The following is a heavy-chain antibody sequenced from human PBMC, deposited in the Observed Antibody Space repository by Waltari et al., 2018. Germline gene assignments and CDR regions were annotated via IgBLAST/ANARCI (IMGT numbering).Heavy chain of an antibody. Sequence: QVQLVQSGAEVKKPGSSVKVSCKASGGTFSSYAISWVRQAPGQGLEWMGIINPSGGSTSYAQKFQGRVTMTRDTSTSTVYMELSSLRSEDTAVYYCARVHDYSNFAFFYWGQGTLVTVSS. D-gene: IGHD4-4*01. CDR3: ARVHDYSNFAFFY. CDR1: GGTFSSYA. V-gene: IGHV1-46*01. CDR2: INPSGGST. J-gene: IGHJ4*02.